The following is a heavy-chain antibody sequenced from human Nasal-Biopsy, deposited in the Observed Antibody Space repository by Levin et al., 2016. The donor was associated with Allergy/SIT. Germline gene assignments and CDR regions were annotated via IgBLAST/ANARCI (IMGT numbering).Heavy chain of an antibody. V-gene: IGHV3-74*01. J-gene: IGHJ4*02. CDR1: GFTLRNYW. CDR2: INPDGSDI. CDR3: LRTVNAGGNC. D-gene: IGHD1-26*01. Sequence: GGSLRLSCAASGFTLRNYWMHWVRQPPGKGLMWVSRINPDGSDIVYADSVKGRFTISRDNDKNTLFLQMNSLRAEDTAVYYCLRTVNAGGNCWGQGTLVTVSS.